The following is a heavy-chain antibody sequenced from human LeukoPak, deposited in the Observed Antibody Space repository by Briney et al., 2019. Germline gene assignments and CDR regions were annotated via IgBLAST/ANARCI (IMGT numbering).Heavy chain of an antibody. J-gene: IGHJ5*02. CDR3: ARDHQPGIAAAEIDP. Sequence: GGSLRLSCAASGFTFSSYSMNWVRQAPGKGLEWVSSISSSSSYIYYADSVKGRFTISRDNAKNSLYLQMNSLRAEDTAVYYCARDHQPGIAAAEIDPWGQGTLVTVSS. V-gene: IGHV3-21*01. CDR1: GFTFSSYS. D-gene: IGHD6-13*01. CDR2: ISSSSSYI.